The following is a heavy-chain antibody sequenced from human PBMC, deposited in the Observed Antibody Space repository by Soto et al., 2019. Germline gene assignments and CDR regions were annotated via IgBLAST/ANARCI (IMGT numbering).Heavy chain of an antibody. Sequence: EVQLLESGGGLVQPGGSLRLSCAASGFTFSSYAMTWVRQAPGKGLEWVSTISRSGDSTYYRDSVKGRFTISRDNSKNTVYLQMNSLRAEDTAGYYCEKTDKFNPLSSGWAKRFEYWGQGTLVTVSS. D-gene: IGHD6-19*01. CDR3: EKTDKFNPLSSGWAKRFEY. V-gene: IGHV3-23*01. CDR1: GFTFSSYA. J-gene: IGHJ4*02. CDR2: ISRSGDST.